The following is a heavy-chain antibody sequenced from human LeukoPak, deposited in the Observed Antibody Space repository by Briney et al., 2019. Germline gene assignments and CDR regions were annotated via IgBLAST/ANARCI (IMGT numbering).Heavy chain of an antibody. D-gene: IGHD1-26*01. Sequence: GGSLRLSCAASGFTFSSYSMNWVRQAPGKGLEWVSSISSSGSYIYYADSVKGRSTISRDNAKNSLDLQMNSLRAEDTAVYYCAREVGATKTYYFDYWGQGTLVTVSS. J-gene: IGHJ4*02. CDR2: ISSSGSYI. CDR1: GFTFSSYS. V-gene: IGHV3-21*01. CDR3: AREVGATKTYYFDY.